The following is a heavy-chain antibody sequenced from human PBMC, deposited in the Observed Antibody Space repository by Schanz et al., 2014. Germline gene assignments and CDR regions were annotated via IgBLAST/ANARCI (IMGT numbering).Heavy chain of an antibody. CDR3: AKVAPAASYLDS. CDR2: IYSSGST. V-gene: IGHV3-11*01. Sequence: QVQLVESGGGLVKPGGSLRLSCAASGFTFSDYYMSWVRQAPGKGLEWVSTIYSSGSTYYADSVKGRFTISRDNAKSSLFLQMNSLSAEDTAVYYCAKVAPAASYLDSWGLGTLVTVSS. D-gene: IGHD2-2*01. CDR1: GFTFSDYY. J-gene: IGHJ4*02.